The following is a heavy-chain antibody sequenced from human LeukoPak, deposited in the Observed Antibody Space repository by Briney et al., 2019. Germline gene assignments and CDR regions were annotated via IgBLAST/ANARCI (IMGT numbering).Heavy chain of an antibody. CDR3: CLLDY. CDR2: ISYDGSNK. V-gene: IGHV3-30*04. D-gene: IGHD3-16*01. Sequence: GSLRLSCAASGFTFSSYAMHWVRQAPGKGLEWVAVISYDGSNKYYADSVKGRFTISRDNSKNTLYLQMNSPRAEDTAVYYCCLLDYWGQGTLVTVSS. J-gene: IGHJ4*02. CDR1: GFTFSSYA.